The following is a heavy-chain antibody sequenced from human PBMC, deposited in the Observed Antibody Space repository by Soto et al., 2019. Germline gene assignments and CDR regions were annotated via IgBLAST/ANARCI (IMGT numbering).Heavy chain of an antibody. D-gene: IGHD1-7*01. Sequence: QVQLQESGPGLVKPSQTLSLTCTVSGGSLSSGNYYWCWIRQPPGKGLGWIGFMSYSGSTSYNASLKSRVTIAVATSKSQFSLNRSFVTAADTAVYYCATMGTPATGLYYFDNWGQGTLVTVSS. V-gene: IGHV4-30-4*01. CDR3: ATMGTPATGLYYFDN. CDR1: GGSLSSGNYY. J-gene: IGHJ4*02. CDR2: MSYSGST.